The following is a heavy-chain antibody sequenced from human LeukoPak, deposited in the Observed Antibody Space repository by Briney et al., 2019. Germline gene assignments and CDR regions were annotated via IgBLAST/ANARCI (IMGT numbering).Heavy chain of an antibody. V-gene: IGHV3-53*01. Sequence: GGSLRLSCAAFGFTVSSNYISWVRQAPGKGLEWVSVIFSDGSSYYTDSVKGRFSISIDISKNTLYLQMNSLRAEDTAMYYCARKTPSGGWNFDYWGQGTLVTVSS. D-gene: IGHD6-19*01. CDR2: IFSDGSS. J-gene: IGHJ4*02. CDR1: GFTVSSNY. CDR3: ARKTPSGGWNFDY.